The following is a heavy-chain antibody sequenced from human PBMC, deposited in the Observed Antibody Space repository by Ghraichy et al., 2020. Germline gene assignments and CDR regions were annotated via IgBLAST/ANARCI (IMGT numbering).Heavy chain of an antibody. CDR2: INHSGST. J-gene: IGHJ5*02. CDR3: ARGLSTPRWFDP. D-gene: IGHD2-15*01. Sequence: SETLSLTCAVSGDSFSDYYWTWIRQPPGKGLEWIWEINHSGSTNYNPSLKSRVTISLDASRNQFSLKLSSVTAADTAVYYCARGLSTPRWFDPWGQGTLVVVSS. V-gene: IGHV4-34*01. CDR1: GDSFSDYY.